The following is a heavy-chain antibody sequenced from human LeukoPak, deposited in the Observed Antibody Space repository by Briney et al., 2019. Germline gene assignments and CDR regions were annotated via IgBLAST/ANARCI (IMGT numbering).Heavy chain of an antibody. V-gene: IGHV4-61*02. J-gene: IGHJ4*02. CDR1: DGSISSGSYY. CDR2: IYTSGST. Sequence: PSETLSLTCTVSDGSISSGSYYWSWIRQPAGKGLEWIGRIYTSGSTNYNPSLKSRVTMSVDTSKNQFSLKLSSVTAADTAVYYCARDRYYYDSSGYLNLDYWGQGTLVTVSS. D-gene: IGHD3-22*01. CDR3: ARDRYYYDSSGYLNLDY.